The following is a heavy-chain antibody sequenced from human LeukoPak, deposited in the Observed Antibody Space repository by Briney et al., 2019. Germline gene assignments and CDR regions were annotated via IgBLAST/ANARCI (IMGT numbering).Heavy chain of an antibody. CDR3: ARGVKGLRGAFDI. V-gene: IGHV4-31*03. CDR1: GGSISSGVYY. CDR2: IYDSGST. D-gene: IGHD3-10*01. J-gene: IGHJ3*02. Sequence: SETLSLTCTVSGGSISSGVYYWSWIRQHPGKGLEWIGYIYDSGSTYSNPSLKSRLTMSVDISKNQFSLKLSSVTAADTAVYYCARGVKGLRGAFDIWGQGTMVTVSS.